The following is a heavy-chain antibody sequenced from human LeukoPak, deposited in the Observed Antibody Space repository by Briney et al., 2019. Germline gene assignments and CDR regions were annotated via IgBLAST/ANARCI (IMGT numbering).Heavy chain of an antibody. Sequence: SETLSLTCAVYGGSFSGYYWSWIRQPPGKGLEWIGEINHSGSTNYNPSLKSRVTISVDTSKNQFSLKLSSVTAADTAVYCCARTRGYYGYYFDYWGQGTLVTVSS. V-gene: IGHV4-34*01. J-gene: IGHJ4*02. CDR2: INHSGST. CDR1: GGSFSGYY. CDR3: ARTRGYYGYYFDY. D-gene: IGHD3-22*01.